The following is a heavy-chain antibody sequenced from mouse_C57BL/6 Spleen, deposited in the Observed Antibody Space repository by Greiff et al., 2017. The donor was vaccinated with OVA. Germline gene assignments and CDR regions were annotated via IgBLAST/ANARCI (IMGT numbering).Heavy chain of an antibody. CDR3: ATVDYGSSYAMDY. V-gene: IGHV1-69*01. D-gene: IGHD1-1*01. CDR1: GYTFTSYW. Sequence: VQLQQPGAELVMPGASVKLSCKASGYTFTSYWMHWVKQRPGQGLEWIGEIDPSDSYTNYNQQFKGKSTLTVDKSSSTAYMQLSSLTSEDSAVYYCATVDYGSSYAMDYWGQGTSVTVSS. J-gene: IGHJ4*01. CDR2: IDPSDSYT.